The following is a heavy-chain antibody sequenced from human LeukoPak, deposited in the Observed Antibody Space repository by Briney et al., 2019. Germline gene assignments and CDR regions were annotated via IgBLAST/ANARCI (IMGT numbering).Heavy chain of an antibody. Sequence: ASVKVSCKASGYTFTSYGISWVRQAPGQGLEWMGWINPNSGGTNYAQKFQDRVTMTSDTSISTAYMELSRLRSDDTAVYYCARVAEDSGDYYMDVWGKGTTVTVSS. J-gene: IGHJ6*03. V-gene: IGHV1-2*02. D-gene: IGHD5-12*01. CDR1: GYTFTSYG. CDR3: ARVAEDSGDYYMDV. CDR2: INPNSGGT.